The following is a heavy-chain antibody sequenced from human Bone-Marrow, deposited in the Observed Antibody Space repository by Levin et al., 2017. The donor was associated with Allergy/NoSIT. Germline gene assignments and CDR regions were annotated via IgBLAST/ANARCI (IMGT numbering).Heavy chain of an antibody. V-gene: IGHV3-21*01. CDR2: ISSGSSYI. J-gene: IGHJ3*02. Sequence: GGSLRLSCAASQFTFDSYAMDWVRQAPGKGLEWVASISSGSSYIHYADSLTGRVTISRDNAKNSVFLQLDSLRAEDTGVYFCVKERRYNWTDGGRLDAFDIWGQGTVVIVSS. D-gene: IGHD1-20*01. CDR3: VKERRYNWTDGGRLDAFDI. CDR1: QFTFDSYA.